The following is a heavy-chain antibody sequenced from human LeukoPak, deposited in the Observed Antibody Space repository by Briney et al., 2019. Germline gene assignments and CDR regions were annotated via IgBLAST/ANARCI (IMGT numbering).Heavy chain of an antibody. CDR1: GGSISSGSYY. D-gene: IGHD3-10*01. J-gene: IGHJ6*02. Sequence: ASQTLSLTCTVSGGSISSGSYYWSWIRQPAGKGLEWIGRIYTSGSTNYNPSLKSRVTISVDTSKNQFSLKLSSVTAADTAVYYCAREFTYYYSSGSYNYYGMDVWGQGTTVTVSS. CDR3: AREFTYYYSSGSYNYYGMDV. CDR2: IYTSGST. V-gene: IGHV4-61*02.